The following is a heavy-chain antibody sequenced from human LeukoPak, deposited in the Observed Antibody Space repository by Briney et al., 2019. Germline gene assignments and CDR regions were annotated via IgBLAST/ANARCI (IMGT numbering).Heavy chain of an antibody. Sequence: ASVKVSCKASGYSFTGYYMHWVRQAPGQGHEWMGWIDPNSGGTNYAQKFQGRVTLTRDTSISTAYLDRSSLRSDDTAVYYCARDRRITGSYRYWGQGTLVTVSS. J-gene: IGHJ4*02. CDR1: GYSFTGYY. CDR3: ARDRRITGSYRY. V-gene: IGHV1-2*02. D-gene: IGHD1-20*01. CDR2: IDPNSGGT.